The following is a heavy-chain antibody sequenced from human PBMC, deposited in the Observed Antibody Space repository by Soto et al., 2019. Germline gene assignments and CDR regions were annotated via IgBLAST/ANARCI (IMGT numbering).Heavy chain of an antibody. Sequence: TLSLTCAVSGGSISTGGYSWNWIRQSPGQGLEWIGYMYHDGSTNYNPSLNSRVIISVDRSKNQFSLNLNSVTAADTAVYYCARGASGYSYGYPIQFQYWGQGTPVTVSS. CDR1: GGSISTGGYS. CDR2: MYHDGST. V-gene: IGHV4-30-2*06. J-gene: IGHJ4*02. CDR3: ARGASGYSYGYPIQFQY. D-gene: IGHD5-18*01.